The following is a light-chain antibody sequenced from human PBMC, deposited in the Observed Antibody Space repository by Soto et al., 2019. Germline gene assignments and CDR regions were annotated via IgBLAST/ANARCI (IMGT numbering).Light chain of an antibody. J-gene: IGLJ3*02. V-gene: IGLV1-40*01. CDR3: QSYDSSLIGFSV. CDR2: GNS. Sequence: QSVLTQPPSVSGAPGQRVTISCTGSSSNIGAGYDVHWYQQLPGTAPKLLIYGNSNRPSGVPDRFSGSKSGTSASLAIAGLPSEDEAYYSCQSYDSSLIGFSVFGGGTTLAVL. CDR1: SSNIGAGYD.